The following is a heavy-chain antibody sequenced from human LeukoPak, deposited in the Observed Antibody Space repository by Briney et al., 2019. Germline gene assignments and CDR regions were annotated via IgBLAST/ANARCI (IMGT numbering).Heavy chain of an antibody. D-gene: IGHD5-18*01. V-gene: IGHV4-34*01. CDR1: GGSFSGYY. CDR2: IYHSGST. CDR3: ASRYSYGNWFDP. Sequence: SETLSLTCAVYGGSFSGYYWSWIRQPPGKGLEWIGSIYHSGSTYYNPSLKSRVTISVDTSKNQFSLKLSSVTAADTAVYYCASRYSYGNWFDPWGQGTLVTVSS. J-gene: IGHJ5*02.